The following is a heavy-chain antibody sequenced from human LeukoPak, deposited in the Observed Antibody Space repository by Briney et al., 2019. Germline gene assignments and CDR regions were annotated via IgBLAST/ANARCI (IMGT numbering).Heavy chain of an antibody. CDR1: GYSISTSNY. CDR2: ICYSGGI. D-gene: IGHD2-21*02. Sequence: SDTLSLTCSVSGYSISTSNYWAWIRQPPGRGLEWIGHICYSGGIYYNPSLKSRVTMSVDTSRNQFSLKLSSVTAVDTAVYYCARKTTAGPTKAAFDIWGQGTMVAVST. CDR3: ARKTTAGPTKAAFDI. J-gene: IGHJ3*02. V-gene: IGHV4-28*05.